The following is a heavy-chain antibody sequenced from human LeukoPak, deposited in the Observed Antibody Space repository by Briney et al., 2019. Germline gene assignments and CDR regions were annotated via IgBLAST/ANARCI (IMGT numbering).Heavy chain of an antibody. Sequence: PGRSLRLSCAASGFSFSDTYMSWIRQAPGKGLEWIAYIATGGYTLDYADSVRGRFTVSRDNAKNSLYLQMNSLRVEDTAVYYCATSSFYGQLWGQGTLVTVSS. V-gene: IGHV3-11*01. J-gene: IGHJ1*01. CDR1: GFSFSDTY. CDR3: ATSSFYGQL. D-gene: IGHD2/OR15-2a*01. CDR2: IATGGYTL.